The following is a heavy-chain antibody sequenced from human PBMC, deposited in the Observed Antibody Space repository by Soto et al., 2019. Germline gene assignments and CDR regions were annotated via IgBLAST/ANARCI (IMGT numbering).Heavy chain of an antibody. CDR3: VRIRYQLPSSVLWLDP. D-gene: IGHD3-16*01. Sequence: SSETLSLTCAAYGGFLSESYWTWIRQPPGKGLEWIGEINHVGGTNYNPSLKSRVTMSVDTSQNQFSLRLISVTAADTAMYFCVRIRYQLPSSVLWLDPWRQGTPVTVSS. CDR2: INHVGGT. J-gene: IGHJ5*02. V-gene: IGHV4-34*01. CDR1: GGFLSESY.